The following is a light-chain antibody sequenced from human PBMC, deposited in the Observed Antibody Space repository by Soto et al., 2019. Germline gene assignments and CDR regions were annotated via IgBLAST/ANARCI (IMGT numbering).Light chain of an antibody. CDR2: DSS. CDR3: CSYAGSSTYVV. J-gene: IGLJ2*01. CDR1: SSDVGNYNL. V-gene: IGLV2-23*01. Sequence: QSALTQPASVSGSPGQSITISCTGTSSDVGNYNLVSWYQRHPGKAPKLMIYDSSKRPSGVSNRFSGSKSGNTASLTISGLQAEDEADYYCCSYAGSSTYVVFGGGTKFTVL.